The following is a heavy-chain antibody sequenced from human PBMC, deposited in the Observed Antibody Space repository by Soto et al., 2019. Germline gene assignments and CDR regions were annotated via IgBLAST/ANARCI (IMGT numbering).Heavy chain of an antibody. J-gene: IGHJ6*02. CDR3: ARGRGYYYGSGSYSPSNYYYYGMDV. Sequence: TLSLTCVISGDSVSSNSAAWNWIRQSPSRGLEWLGRTYYRSKWYNDYAVSVKSRITINPDTSKNQFSLQLNSVTPEDTAVYYCARGRGYYYGSGSYSPSNYYYYGMDVWGQGTTVTVSS. CDR2: TYYRSKWYN. D-gene: IGHD3-10*01. CDR1: GDSVSSNSAA. V-gene: IGHV6-1*01.